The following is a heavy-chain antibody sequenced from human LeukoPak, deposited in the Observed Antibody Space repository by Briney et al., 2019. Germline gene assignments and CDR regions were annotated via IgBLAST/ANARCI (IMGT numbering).Heavy chain of an antibody. D-gene: IGHD5-12*01. CDR3: ARDTRVDIVATIGGGFDY. CDR1: GFTFSSYE. V-gene: IGHV3-48*03. Sequence: PGGSLRLSCAASGFTFSSYEMNWARQAPGKGLEWVSYISSSGSTIYYADSVKGRFTISRDNAKNSLYLQMNSLRAEDTAVYYCARDTRVDIVATIGGGFDYWGQGTLVTVSS. J-gene: IGHJ4*02. CDR2: ISSSGSTI.